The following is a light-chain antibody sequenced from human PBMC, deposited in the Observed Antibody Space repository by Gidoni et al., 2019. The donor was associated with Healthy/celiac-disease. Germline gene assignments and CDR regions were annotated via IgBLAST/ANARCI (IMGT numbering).Light chain of an antibody. CDR2: KAS. J-gene: IGKJ1*01. V-gene: IGKV1-5*03. CDR3: QQYNSYSPWT. CDR1: QSISSW. Sequence: DIQMNQSPSTLSASVGDRVTITCRASQSISSWVAWYQQKPGKAPKLLIYKASSLESGGPSRFSGSGSGTEFTLTISSLQPDDFATYYCQQYNSYSPWTFXXXTKVEIK.